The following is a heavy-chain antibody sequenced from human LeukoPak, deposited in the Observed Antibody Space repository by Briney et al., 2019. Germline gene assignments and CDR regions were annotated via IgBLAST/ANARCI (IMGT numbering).Heavy chain of an antibody. V-gene: IGHV3-30*04. Sequence: PGGSLRLSCVASGFPFSSYAMHWVRQAPGKGLEWVAVISYDGSNKYYADSVKGRFTISRDNSKNTLYLQMNSLRAEDTAVYYCARVKGATTNFDYWGQGTLVTVSS. D-gene: IGHD1-26*01. J-gene: IGHJ4*02. CDR2: ISYDGSNK. CDR1: GFPFSSYA. CDR3: ARVKGATTNFDY.